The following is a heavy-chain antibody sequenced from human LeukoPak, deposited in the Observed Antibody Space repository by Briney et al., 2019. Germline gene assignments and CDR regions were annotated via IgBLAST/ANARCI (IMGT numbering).Heavy chain of an antibody. Sequence: GGSLRLSCAASGFTFSSYSMNWVRQAPGKGLEWVSSISSSSSYIYYADSVKGRFTISRDNAKNSLYLQMNSLRAEDTAVYYCARDQPILYCSSTSCYWGAEDFDIWGQGTMVTVSS. CDR2: ISSSSSYI. CDR1: GFTFSSYS. V-gene: IGHV3-21*01. J-gene: IGHJ3*02. CDR3: ARDQPILYCSSTSCYWGAEDFDI. D-gene: IGHD2-2*01.